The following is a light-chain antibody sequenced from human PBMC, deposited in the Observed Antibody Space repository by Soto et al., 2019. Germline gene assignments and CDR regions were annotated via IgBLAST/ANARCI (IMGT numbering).Light chain of an antibody. CDR3: QQSYSTPYT. CDR2: AAS. V-gene: IGKV1-39*01. J-gene: IGKJ2*01. Sequence: DIQMTQSPSSLSASVGDRVTITCRASQSISYYLNWYQQKPGKAPKFLMYAASSLQSGVPSRFSGSGSGTDFSLTISSLQPEDFATYYCQQSYSTPYTFGQGTKLEIK. CDR1: QSISYY.